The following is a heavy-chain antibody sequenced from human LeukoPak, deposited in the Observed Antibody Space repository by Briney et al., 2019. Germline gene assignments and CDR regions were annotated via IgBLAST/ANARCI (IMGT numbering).Heavy chain of an antibody. CDR2: IYSGAST. J-gene: IGHJ4*02. V-gene: IGHV3-53*01. Sequence: PGGSLRLSCAASGFTVSTNYMSWVRQAPGKGLEWGSVIYSGASTYYVDSVKGRFTISRDNSKNTLYLEMNSLSPDDTAVYYCARGVEPLAANTLAYWGQGTLVTVSS. CDR1: GFTVSTNY. CDR3: ARGVEPLAANTLAY. D-gene: IGHD1-14*01.